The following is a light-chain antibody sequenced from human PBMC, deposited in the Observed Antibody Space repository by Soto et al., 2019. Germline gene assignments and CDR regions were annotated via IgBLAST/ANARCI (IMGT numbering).Light chain of an antibody. CDR2: GAS. Sequence: EIVLTQSPGTLSLSPGERATLSCRASQSVSSSYLAWYQQKPGQAPRLLIYGASSRATGIPDRFSGSGSGTDSTLTISRLEPEDFAVYSCQQYGSSPRTFGQGTKVEI. CDR1: QSVSSSY. V-gene: IGKV3-20*01. J-gene: IGKJ1*01. CDR3: QQYGSSPRT.